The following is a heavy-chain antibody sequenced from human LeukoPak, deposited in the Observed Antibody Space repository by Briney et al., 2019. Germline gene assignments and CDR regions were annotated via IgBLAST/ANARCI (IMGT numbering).Heavy chain of an antibody. J-gene: IGHJ4*02. CDR3: ARDPQWELREGFDY. CDR2: INTNTGNP. CDR1: GYTFTSYA. D-gene: IGHD1-26*01. V-gene: IGHV7-4-1*02. Sequence: GASVKVSCKASGYTFTSYAMNWVRQAPGQGLEWMGWINTNTGNPTYAQGFTGRFVFSLDTSVSTSYLQISSLKAEDTAVYYCARDPQWELREGFDYWGQGTPVTVSS.